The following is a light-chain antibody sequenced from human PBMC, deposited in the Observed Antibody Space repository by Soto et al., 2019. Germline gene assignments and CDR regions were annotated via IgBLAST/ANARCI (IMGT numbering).Light chain of an antibody. CDR3: SSYRSGTTYV. V-gene: IGLV2-14*01. CDR2: EVT. J-gene: IGLJ1*01. Sequence: SVLTQPASVSGSPGQSVTISRTGTSDDVGPYNYVSWYQHHPGKAPRLLIYEVTNRPSGVSNRFSGSKSGNTASLTISGLQTEDEADYYCSSYRSGTTYVFGSGTKVTVL. CDR1: SDDVGPYNY.